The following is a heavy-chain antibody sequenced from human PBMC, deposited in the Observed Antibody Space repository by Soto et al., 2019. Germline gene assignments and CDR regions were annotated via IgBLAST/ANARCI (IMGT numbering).Heavy chain of an antibody. V-gene: IGHV5-51*01. D-gene: IGHD4-17*01. Sequence: GESLKISCKGSGYSFTSYWIGWVRQMPGKGLEWMGIIYPGDSDTRYSPSFQGQVTISADKSISTAYLQWSSLKASDTAMYYCANGQDYGGNSVSAFDIWGQGTMVTVSS. J-gene: IGHJ3*02. CDR2: IYPGDSDT. CDR3: ANGQDYGGNSVSAFDI. CDR1: GYSFTSYW.